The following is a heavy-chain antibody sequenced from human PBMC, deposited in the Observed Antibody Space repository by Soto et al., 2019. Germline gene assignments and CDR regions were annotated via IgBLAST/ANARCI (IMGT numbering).Heavy chain of an antibody. Sequence: EVQLLESGGGLVQPGGSLRLSCAASGFTFSSYGMTWVRQAPGKGLEWVSFSSATGAGTYYADSVKGRFTISRDNSKNTLYLQMTSLRADDTAVYYCAKDRRAGGNYGFYSDFWGQGALVSVYS. V-gene: IGHV3-23*01. CDR1: GFTFSSYG. CDR3: AKDRRAGGNYGFYSDF. J-gene: IGHJ4*02. D-gene: IGHD1-7*01. CDR2: SSATGAGT.